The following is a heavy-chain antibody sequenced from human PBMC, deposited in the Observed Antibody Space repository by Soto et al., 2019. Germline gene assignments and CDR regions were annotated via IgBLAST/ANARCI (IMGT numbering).Heavy chain of an antibody. Sequence: SETLSLTSTVSGGSISSYYWSWIRQPPGKGLEWIGYIYYSGSTNYNPSLKSRVTISVDTSKNQFSLKLSSVTAADTAVYYCAREIVTRDSGSNWFDPWGQGTLVTVSS. CDR3: AREIVTRDSGSNWFDP. J-gene: IGHJ5*02. V-gene: IGHV4-59*01. CDR2: IYYSGST. CDR1: GGSISSYY. D-gene: IGHD1-26*01.